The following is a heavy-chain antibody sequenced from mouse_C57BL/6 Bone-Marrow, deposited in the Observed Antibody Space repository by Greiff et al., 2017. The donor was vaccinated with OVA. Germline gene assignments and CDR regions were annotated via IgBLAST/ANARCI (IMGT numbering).Heavy chain of an antibody. Sequence: EVKLQESGGGLVKPGGSLKLSCAASGFTFSDYGMHWVRQAPEKGLEWVAYISSGSSTIYYADTVKGRFTISRDNAKNTLFLQMTSLRSEDTAMYYCARSLDGYHFDYWGQGTTLTVSS. J-gene: IGHJ2*01. CDR3: ARSLDGYHFDY. CDR1: GFTFSDYG. D-gene: IGHD2-3*01. V-gene: IGHV5-17*01. CDR2: ISSGSSTI.